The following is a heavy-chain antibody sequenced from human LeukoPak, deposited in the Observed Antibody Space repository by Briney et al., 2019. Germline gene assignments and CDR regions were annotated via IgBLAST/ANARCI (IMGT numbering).Heavy chain of an antibody. D-gene: IGHD2-2*02. CDR3: PRDFESCSRTSCYTPYYYYGMDV. CDR2: IWYDGSHK. CDR1: GFMFSSYG. V-gene: IGHV3-33*01. J-gene: IGHJ6*02. Sequence: GGSLRLSCAPSGFMFSSYGMHWVREAPGKGLEWVAVIWYDGSHKYYVDSVKGRFTISRDNPKNTLYLQMNSLRAEDTAVYYCPRDFESCSRTSCYTPYYYYGMDVWGQGTTVTVSS.